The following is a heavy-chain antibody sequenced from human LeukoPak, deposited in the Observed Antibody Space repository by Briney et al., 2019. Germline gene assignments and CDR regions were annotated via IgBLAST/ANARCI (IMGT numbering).Heavy chain of an antibody. D-gene: IGHD6-13*01. CDR1: GYNFPIYW. J-gene: IGHJ6*03. CDR3: ARQGAAGKYYYYYMDV. Sequence: GESLKISCQGSGYNFPIYWIGWVRQMPGQGLEWMGIIYPDDSNTIYGPSFQGQVTTSADKSINTAYLEWSSLKASDTAIYYCARQGAAGKYYYYYMDVWGKGTTVTVSS. CDR2: IYPDDSNT. V-gene: IGHV5-51*01.